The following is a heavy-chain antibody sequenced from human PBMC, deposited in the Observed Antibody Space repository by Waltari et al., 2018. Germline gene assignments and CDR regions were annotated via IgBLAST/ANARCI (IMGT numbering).Heavy chain of an antibody. CDR3: VTLGDLGNF. CDR2: IKQDGSEI. D-gene: IGHD3-16*01. Sequence: EVPLVESGGGLVQPGASMRLSCAGSGFSFNNYWMGWIRQATGKGLEGVAHIKQDGSEIYYVDSVKGRFSISRYNAKKSLYLQMNSLRGDDTAVFYCVTLGDLGNFWGQGTLVTVSA. V-gene: IGHV3-7*01. J-gene: IGHJ4*02. CDR1: GFSFNNYW.